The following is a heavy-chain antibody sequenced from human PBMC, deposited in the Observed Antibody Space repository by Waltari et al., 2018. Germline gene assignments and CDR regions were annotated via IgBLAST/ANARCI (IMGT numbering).Heavy chain of an antibody. CDR2: INPRGNVI. CDR3: IKDAYGPNDY. CDR1: GLNFTTYW. V-gene: IGHV3-74*01. Sequence: EEQLVESGGGLVLPGGSLRPFCAASGLNFTTYWMHWVRQARGKGLVWVSRINPRGNVINYADSVKGRFTISRDIAKNTLHLQMSSLRAEDTAIYYCIKDAYGPNDYWGQGALVTVSS. D-gene: IGHD3-10*01. J-gene: IGHJ4*02.